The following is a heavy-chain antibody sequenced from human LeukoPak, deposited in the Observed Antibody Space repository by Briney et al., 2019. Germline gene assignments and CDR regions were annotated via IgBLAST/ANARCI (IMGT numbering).Heavy chain of an antibody. J-gene: IGHJ4*02. CDR2: ISWNSGSI. CDR3: AKDGLVAGTGYYFDY. D-gene: IGHD6-19*01. CDR1: GFTFSSYS. V-gene: IGHV3-9*01. Sequence: PGGSLRLSCAASGFTFSSYSMSWVRQAPGKGLEWVSGISWNSGSIGYADSVKGRFTISRDNAKNSLYLQMNSLRAEDTALYYCAKDGLVAGTGYYFDYWGQGTLVTVSS.